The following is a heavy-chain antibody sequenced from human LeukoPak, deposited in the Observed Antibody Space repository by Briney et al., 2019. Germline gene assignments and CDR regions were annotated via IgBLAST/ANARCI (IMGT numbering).Heavy chain of an antibody. J-gene: IGHJ4*02. CDR1: GFTFSSYA. D-gene: IGHD3-10*01. Sequence: GGSLRLSCAASGFTFSSYAMNWVRQAPGKGLEWVSYISSDSSTIYYADSVKGRFTISRDNAKNSLYLQMNSLRDEDTAVYYCATWFGELSWGLFHYWGQGTLVTVSS. CDR2: ISSDSSTI. V-gene: IGHV3-48*02. CDR3: ATWFGELSWGLFHY.